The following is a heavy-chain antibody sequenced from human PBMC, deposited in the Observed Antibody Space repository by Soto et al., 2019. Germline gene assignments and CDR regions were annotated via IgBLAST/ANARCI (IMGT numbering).Heavy chain of an antibody. CDR1: GFTFSSYA. D-gene: IGHD1-26*01. CDR3: ARDGKQYCYYYGMDV. J-gene: IGHJ6*02. Sequence: GGSLRLSCAASGFTFSSYAMHWVRQAPGKGLEWVAVISYDGSNKYYADSVKGRFTISRDNSKNTLYLQMNSLRAEDTAVYYCARDGKQYCYYYGMDVWGQGTTVTVSS. V-gene: IGHV3-30-3*01. CDR2: ISYDGSNK.